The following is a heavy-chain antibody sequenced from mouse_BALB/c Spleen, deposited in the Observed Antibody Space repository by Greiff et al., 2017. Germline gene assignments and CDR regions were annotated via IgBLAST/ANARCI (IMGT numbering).Heavy chain of an antibody. CDR3: ARGDSSGWFAY. Sequence: QVQLKQPGAELVKPGASVKMSCKASGYTFTSYNMHWVKQTPGQGLEWIGAIYPGNGDTSYNQKFKGKATLTADKSSSTAYMQLSSLTSEDSAVYYCARGDSSGWFAYWGQGTLVTVSA. CDR2: IYPGNGDT. D-gene: IGHD3-2*01. V-gene: IGHV1-12*01. J-gene: IGHJ3*01. CDR1: GYTFTSYN.